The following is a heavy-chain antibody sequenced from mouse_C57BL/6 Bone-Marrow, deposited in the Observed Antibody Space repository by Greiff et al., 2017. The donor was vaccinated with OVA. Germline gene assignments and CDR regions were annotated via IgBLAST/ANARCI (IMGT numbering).Heavy chain of an antibody. CDR2: IDPENGDT. J-gene: IGHJ4*01. Sequence: VQLQQSGAELVRPGASVKLSCTASGFNIKDDYMHWVKQRPEQGLEWIGWIDPENGDTEYASKFQGKATITADTSSNTAYLQLSSLTSEDTAVYYCTTKTQAYYYAMDYWGQGTSVTVSS. V-gene: IGHV14-4*01. D-gene: IGHD3-2*02. CDR1: GFNIKDDY. CDR3: TTKTQAYYYAMDY.